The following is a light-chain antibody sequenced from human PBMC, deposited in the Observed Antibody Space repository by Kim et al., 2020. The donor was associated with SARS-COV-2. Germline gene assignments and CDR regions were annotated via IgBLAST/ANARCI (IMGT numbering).Light chain of an antibody. CDR3: QSADSSDTFWV. J-gene: IGLJ3*02. Sequence: PVQTARITCSGDELPKQYVYWFQQKPGQAPVVVIYEDTERPSGIPERFSGSTSGTTVTLTISGVQAEDEADYYCQSADSSDTFWVFGGGTQLTVL. V-gene: IGLV3-25*03. CDR1: ELPKQY. CDR2: EDT.